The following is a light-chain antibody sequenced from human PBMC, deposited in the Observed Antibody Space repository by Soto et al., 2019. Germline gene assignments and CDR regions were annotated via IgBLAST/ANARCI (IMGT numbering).Light chain of an antibody. Sequence: DIQMTQSPSSLSASVGDRVTITCRASRSISNYLNWYQQKSGKVPRLLIYAASSLQPGVPSRFSGTGTGPAFTLTITSLQPEDSATYYCQQSYSVPRFGPGTRVDLK. V-gene: IGKV1-39*01. CDR2: AAS. CDR3: QQSYSVPR. CDR1: RSISNY. J-gene: IGKJ1*01.